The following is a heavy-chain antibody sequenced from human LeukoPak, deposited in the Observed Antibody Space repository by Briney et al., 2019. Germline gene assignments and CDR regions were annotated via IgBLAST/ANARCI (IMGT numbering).Heavy chain of an antibody. Sequence: PSETLSLTCAVYGGSFSGYYWSWIRQPPGKGLEWIGEINHSGSTYYNPSLKSRVTISVDTSKNQFSLKLSSVTAADTAVYYCAGNYYYDSSGYYRYAFDIWGQGTMVTVSS. CDR3: AGNYYYDSSGYYRYAFDI. CDR1: GGSFSGYY. J-gene: IGHJ3*02. CDR2: INHSGST. V-gene: IGHV4-34*01. D-gene: IGHD3-22*01.